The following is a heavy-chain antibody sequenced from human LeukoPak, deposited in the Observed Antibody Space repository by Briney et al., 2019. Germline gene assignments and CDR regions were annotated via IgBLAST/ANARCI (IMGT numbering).Heavy chain of an antibody. CDR3: ARDGYYYDSSGYWDLPNYNWFDP. D-gene: IGHD3-22*01. V-gene: IGHV1-46*01. Sequence: ASVKVSCKASGYTFTSYYMHWVRQAPGQGLEWMGIINPSGGSTSYAQKFQGRVTMTRDTSTSTVYMGLSSLRSEDTAVYYCARDGYYYDSSGYWDLPNYNWFDPWGQGTLVTVSS. CDR2: INPSGGST. J-gene: IGHJ5*02. CDR1: GYTFTSYY.